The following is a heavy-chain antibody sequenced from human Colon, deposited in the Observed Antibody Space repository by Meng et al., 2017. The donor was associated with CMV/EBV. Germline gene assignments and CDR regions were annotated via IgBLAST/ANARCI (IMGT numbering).Heavy chain of an antibody. CDR2: IYYSGST. CDR1: GGSISSYY. D-gene: IGHD3-9*01. V-gene: IGHV4-59*01. Sequence: SETLSLTCTVSGGSISSYYWSWIRQPPGKGLEWIGYIYYSGSTNYNPSLKSRVTMSVDTSKNQFSLKLSSVTAADMAVYYCARGGLTPGEGGWFDPWGQGTLVTVSS. J-gene: IGHJ5*02. CDR3: ARGGLTPGEGGWFDP.